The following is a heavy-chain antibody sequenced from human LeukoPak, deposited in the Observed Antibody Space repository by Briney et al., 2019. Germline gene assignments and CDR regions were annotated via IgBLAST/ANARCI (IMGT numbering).Heavy chain of an antibody. CDR3: ARQLITFGGVTWAFDY. J-gene: IGHJ4*02. CDR2: IYPGDSDT. V-gene: IGHV5-51*01. Sequence: ASVKVSCKASGYTFTSYWIGWVRQMPGKGLEWMGIIYPGDSDTRYSPSFQGQVTISADKSISTAYLQWSSLKASDTAMYYCARQLITFGGVTWAFDYWGQGTLVTVSS. D-gene: IGHD3-16*01. CDR1: GYTFTSYW.